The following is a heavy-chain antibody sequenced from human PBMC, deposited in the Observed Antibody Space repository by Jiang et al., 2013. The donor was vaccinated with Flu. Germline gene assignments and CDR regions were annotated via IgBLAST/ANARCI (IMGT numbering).Heavy chain of an antibody. CDR2: LLQWEH. J-gene: IGHJ5*02. CDR3: ARDRRYCSSTSCYGADWFDP. Sequence: QPPREGTGVDWVYLLQWEHQLQPSLKSRVTISVDTSKNQFSLKLSSVAAADTAVYYCARDRRYCSSTSCYGADWFDPWGQGTLVTVSS. V-gene: IGHV4-59*01. D-gene: IGHD2-2*01.